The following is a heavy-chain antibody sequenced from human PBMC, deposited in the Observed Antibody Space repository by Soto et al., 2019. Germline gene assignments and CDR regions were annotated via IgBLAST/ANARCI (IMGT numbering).Heavy chain of an antibody. CDR3: AREEGYCGGGSCFRSAFDL. Sequence: EVQLVESGGRLVKPGGSLRLSCAASGFAPSTYSIGWVRQAPGKGLEWVSFTFNFDGSLYYADSVKGRFAISRDNAKNSVYLQMNSLRAEDTAVYYCAREEGYCGGGSCFRSAFDLWGQGTVVTVSS. CDR2: TFNFDGSL. D-gene: IGHD2-15*01. V-gene: IGHV3-21*01. J-gene: IGHJ3*01. CDR1: GFAPSTYS.